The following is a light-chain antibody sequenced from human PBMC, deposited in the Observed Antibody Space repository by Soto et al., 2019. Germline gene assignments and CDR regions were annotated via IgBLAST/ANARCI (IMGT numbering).Light chain of an antibody. V-gene: IGKV3-15*01. J-gene: IGKJ1*01. CDR3: QQYNNWLRT. CDR1: QSVSSN. Sequence: EIVMTQSPATLSVSPGERATLSFRASQSVSSNLAWYQQKPGQAPRLLIYGASTRATGIPARFSGSGSGTEFTLTISSLQSEDVAVYYCQQYNNWLRTFGQGTKVDIK. CDR2: GAS.